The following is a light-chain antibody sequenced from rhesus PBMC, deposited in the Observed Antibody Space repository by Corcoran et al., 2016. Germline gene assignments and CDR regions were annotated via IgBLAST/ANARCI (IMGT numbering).Light chain of an antibody. CDR3: QKYSSSPFT. CDR2: GAS. Sequence: EIVMTQSPATLSLSPGERATLSCRASQSVSSSLAWYQQKPGQAPTLLIYGASSRATGIPDRFSGSVSGTEFTLTISSLEPEDFAVYYCQKYSSSPFTFGPGTKLDIK. J-gene: IGKJ3*01. CDR1: QSVSSS. V-gene: IGKV3-42*02.